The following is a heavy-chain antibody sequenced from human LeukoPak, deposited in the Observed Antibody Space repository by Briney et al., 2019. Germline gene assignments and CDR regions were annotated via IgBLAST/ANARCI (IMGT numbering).Heavy chain of an antibody. Sequence: PSETLSLTCAVSGYSIRSGHYWGWIRQSPGTGLEWIGSINHSGITEYNPSLKSRVTLSVDTSKNQFSLQLRSVTAADRALYYCARSGDYIKEGFDYWGQGTQVTVSS. CDR2: INHSGIT. CDR3: ARSGDYIKEGFDY. D-gene: IGHD3-22*01. CDR1: GYSIRSGHY. V-gene: IGHV4-38-2*01. J-gene: IGHJ4*02.